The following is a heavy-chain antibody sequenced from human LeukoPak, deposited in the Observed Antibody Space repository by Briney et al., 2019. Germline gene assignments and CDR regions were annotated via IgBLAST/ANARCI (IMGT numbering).Heavy chain of an antibody. J-gene: IGHJ4*02. V-gene: IGHV3-7*01. D-gene: IGHD5-12*01. Sequence: GGSLRLSCAASGFIFSNYWMTWVRQAPGKGLEWVAHIRQDGSERHYVDSVKDRFTISRDDAKNSLDLQMDSLRAEDTAVYYCARDWGSTGYDLYDSWGQGTLVTVSS. CDR3: ARDWGSTGYDLYDS. CDR2: IRQDGSER. CDR1: GFIFSNYW.